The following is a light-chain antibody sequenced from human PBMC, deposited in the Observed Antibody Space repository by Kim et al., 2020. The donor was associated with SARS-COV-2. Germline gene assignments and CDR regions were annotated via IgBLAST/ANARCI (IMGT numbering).Light chain of an antibody. J-gene: IGLJ2*01. CDR2: GKN. V-gene: IGLV3-19*01. CDR3: NSRDSSGNHVI. CDR1: SLRNYY. Sequence: ALGQTVRITCQGDSLRNYYASWYQQKPGQAPVVVIYGKNNRPSGIPDRFSGSSSRNTASLTIPGAQAEDEADYYCNSRDSSGNHVIFGGGTQLTV.